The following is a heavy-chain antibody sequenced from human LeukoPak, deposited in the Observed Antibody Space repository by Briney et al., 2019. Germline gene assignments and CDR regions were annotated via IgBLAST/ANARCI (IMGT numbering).Heavy chain of an antibody. CDR3: ARGPRYCSSSSCYDY. V-gene: IGHV3-66*01. Sequence: GGSLRLSCAASGFTFSNNYMSWVRQAPGKGLEWVSVLYSGSTTYYADSVKGRFTIYRDNSKNTMYLQMNNLRAGDTAVYYCARGPRYCSSSSCYDYWGQGTLVTGSS. J-gene: IGHJ4*02. CDR2: LYSGSTT. D-gene: IGHD2-2*01. CDR1: GFTFSNNY.